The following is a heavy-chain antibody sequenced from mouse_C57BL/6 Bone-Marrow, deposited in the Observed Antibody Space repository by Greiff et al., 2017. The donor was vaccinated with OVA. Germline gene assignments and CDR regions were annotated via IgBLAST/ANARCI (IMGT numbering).Heavy chain of an antibody. CDR3: VTTVVATDWYFDV. V-gene: IGHV1-72*01. J-gene: IGHJ1*03. CDR2: IDPNSGGT. D-gene: IGHD1-1*01. CDR1: GYTFTSYW. Sequence: QVQLQQPGAELVKPGASVKLSCKASGYTFTSYWMHWVKQRPGRGLEWIGMIDPNSGGTKYNEKFKSKATLTVDKPSSTAYMQLSSLTSEDSAVYYCVTTVVATDWYFDVWGTGTTVTVSS.